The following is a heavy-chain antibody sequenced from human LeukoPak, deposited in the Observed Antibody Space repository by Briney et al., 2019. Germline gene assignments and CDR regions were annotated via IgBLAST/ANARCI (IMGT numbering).Heavy chain of an antibody. CDR3: AKAVGSSGYFSRDAINI. J-gene: IGHJ3*02. CDR2: ISGGGSGT. CDR1: GFTFCSYA. Sequence: PGGSLRLSYAPSGFTFCSYALSWVRQAPGKGLEWVAVISGGGSGTYYADSVRGRFTISRDNSKNTVYLQMNSLRAEDTAIYYCAKAVGSSGYFSRDAINIWGQGTMVTVSS. D-gene: IGHD3-22*01. V-gene: IGHV3-23*01.